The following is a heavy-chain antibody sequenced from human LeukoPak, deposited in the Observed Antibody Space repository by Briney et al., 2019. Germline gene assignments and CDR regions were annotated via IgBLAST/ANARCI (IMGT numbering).Heavy chain of an antibody. J-gene: IGHJ4*02. D-gene: IGHD3-10*01. V-gene: IGHV1-8*01. CDR1: GYTFTSYD. CDR3: ARVSRPNYGSGYLGDFDY. Sequence: ASVKVSCKASGYTFTSYDINWVRQATGQGLEWMGWMNPNSGNTGYAQKFQGRVTMTRNTSISTAYMELSSLRSEGTAVYYCARVSRPNYGSGYLGDFDYWGQGTLVTVSS. CDR2: MNPNSGNT.